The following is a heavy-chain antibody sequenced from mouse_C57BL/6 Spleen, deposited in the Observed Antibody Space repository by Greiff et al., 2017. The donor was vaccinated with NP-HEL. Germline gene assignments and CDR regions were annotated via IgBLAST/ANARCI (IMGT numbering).Heavy chain of an antibody. CDR2: IDPSDSYT. Sequence: QVQLKQPGAELVMPGASVKLSCKASGYTFTSYWMHWVKQRPGQGLEWIGEIDPSDSYTNYNQKFKGKSTLTVDKSSSTAYMQLSSLTSEDSAVYYCATYSNYLLAMDYWGQGTSVTVSS. J-gene: IGHJ4*01. CDR3: ATYSNYLLAMDY. D-gene: IGHD2-5*01. CDR1: GYTFTSYW. V-gene: IGHV1-69*01.